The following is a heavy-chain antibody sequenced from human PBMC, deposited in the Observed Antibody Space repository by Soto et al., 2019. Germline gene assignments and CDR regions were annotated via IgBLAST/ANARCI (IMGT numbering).Heavy chain of an antibody. V-gene: IGHV3-23*01. CDR3: AKDGTYSTSWPYYFDH. D-gene: IGHD6-13*01. J-gene: IGHJ4*02. Sequence: EVQLLESGGGLVQPGGSMRLSCAASGFTFSTYTMTWLRQAPGKGLAWVSSISGSGDHTFYADSVEGRLIDSRDTSKNTLYLQMNNLRAEDTAVYYCAKDGTYSTSWPYYFDHWGQGTLVTVSS. CDR2: ISGSGDHT. CDR1: GFTFSTYT.